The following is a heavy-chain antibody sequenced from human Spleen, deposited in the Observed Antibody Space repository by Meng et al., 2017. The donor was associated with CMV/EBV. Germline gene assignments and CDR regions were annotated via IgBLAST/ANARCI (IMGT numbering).Heavy chain of an antibody. J-gene: IGHJ6*02. CDR2: ISSSSTI. V-gene: IGHV3-69-1*01. CDR3: ARVALRGTYYYYYGMDV. CDR1: GFIFSDYY. D-gene: IGHD3-16*01. Sequence: GGSLRLSCAASGFIFSDYYMNWVRQAPGKGLEWVSSISSSSTIYYADSVKGRFTISRDNSKNTLYLQMNSLRAEDTAVYYCARVALRGTYYYYYGMDVWGQGTTVTVSS.